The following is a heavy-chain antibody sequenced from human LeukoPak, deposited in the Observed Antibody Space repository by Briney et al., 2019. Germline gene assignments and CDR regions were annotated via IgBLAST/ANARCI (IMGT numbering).Heavy chain of an antibody. D-gene: IGHD6-13*01. J-gene: IGHJ3*01. CDR2: IRSDSSTK. CDR3: ARDYSRWHGDFDV. V-gene: IGHV3-48*02. Sequence: GGSLRLSCAGSGFSISNYGMNWVRQATGKRLEWLSYIRSDSSTKYYADSVEGRFAISRDNAQNSLYLQMNSLRDEDSGVYFCARDYSRWHGDFDVWGQGTMVTVSS. CDR1: GFSISNYG.